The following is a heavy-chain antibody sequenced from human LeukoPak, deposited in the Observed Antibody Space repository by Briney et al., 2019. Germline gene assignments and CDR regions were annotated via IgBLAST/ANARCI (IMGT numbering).Heavy chain of an antibody. CDR2: IFYSGST. CDR1: GGSISSGGYF. V-gene: IGHV4-39*01. D-gene: IGHD1-1*01. Sequence: SETLSLTCTVSGGSISSGGYFWGWIRQPPGKGLEWIGSIFYSGSTYYNPSLESRVTISVDTSKNQFSLKLSSVTAADTAVYYCARRIEQDNIFDYWGQGTLVTVSS. J-gene: IGHJ4*02. CDR3: ARRIEQDNIFDY.